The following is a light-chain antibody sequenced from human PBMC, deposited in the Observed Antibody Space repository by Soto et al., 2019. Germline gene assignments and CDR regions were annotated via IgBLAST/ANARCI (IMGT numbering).Light chain of an antibody. CDR1: SSNIGINY. V-gene: IGLV1-47*01. J-gene: IGLJ3*02. CDR3: AAWDDSLSSPV. CDR2: RNN. Sequence: QSVLTQPPSASGTPGQRVTISCSGSSSNIGINYVYWYQQLPGTAPKLLIYRNNQRPSGVPDRLSGSKSGTSASLAISGLRSEDEADYYCAAWDDSLSSPVFGGGTKLTVL.